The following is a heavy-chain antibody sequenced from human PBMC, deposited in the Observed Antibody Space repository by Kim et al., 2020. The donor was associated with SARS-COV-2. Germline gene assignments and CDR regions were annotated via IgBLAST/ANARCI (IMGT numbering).Heavy chain of an antibody. V-gene: IGHV3-30*18. CDR1: GFTFSSYG. D-gene: IGHD6-19*01. CDR3: AKELPPGYSSGWSYYYYGMDV. J-gene: IGHJ6*02. CDR2: ISYDGSNK. Sequence: GGSLRLSCAASGFTFSSYGMHWVRQAPGKGLEWVAVISYDGSNKNYADSVKGRLTISRDNSKNTLYLQMNSLRAEDTAVYYCAKELPPGYSSGWSYYYYGMDVSGQGTTVTVSS.